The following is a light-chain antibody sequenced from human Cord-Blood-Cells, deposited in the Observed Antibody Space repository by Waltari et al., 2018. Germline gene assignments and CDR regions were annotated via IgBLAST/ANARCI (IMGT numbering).Light chain of an antibody. CDR2: DVS. CDR3: SSYTSSSTYV. V-gene: IGLV2-14*01. Sequence: QSVLTQPPSASGTPGQRVTISCSGSSSNIGSNYVSWYQQHPGKAPKLMIYDVSKRPSWVSNRFSGSKSGNTASLTISGLQAEDEADYYCSSYTSSSTYVFGTGTKVTVL. CDR1: SSNIGSNY. J-gene: IGLJ1*01.